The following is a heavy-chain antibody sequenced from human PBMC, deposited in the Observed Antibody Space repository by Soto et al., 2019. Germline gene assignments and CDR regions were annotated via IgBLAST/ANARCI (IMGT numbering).Heavy chain of an antibody. CDR3: ARDLVDTAMVVGDYYYYGMDV. CDR1: GYTFTSYG. J-gene: IGHJ6*02. V-gene: IGHV1-18*01. D-gene: IGHD5-18*01. CDR2: ISAYNGNT. Sequence: QVQLVQSGAEVKKPGASVKVSCKASGYTFTSYGISWVRQAPGQGLEWMGWISAYNGNTNYAQKLQGRVTMTTDTSTXXAXMXXRSLRSDDTAVYYCARDLVDTAMVVGDYYYYGMDVWGQGTTVTVSS.